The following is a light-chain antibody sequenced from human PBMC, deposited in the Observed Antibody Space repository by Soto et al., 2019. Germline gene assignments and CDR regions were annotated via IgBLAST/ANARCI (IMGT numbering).Light chain of an antibody. CDR1: SSDIGSYNY. Sequence: QSVLTQPPSASGSPGQSVTISCTGTSSDIGSYNYVSWYQQHPDKAPKLMIFEVNERPSGVPDRFSGPKSGNTASLTVSGLQAEDEADYYCTSYAGSNNPVVFGGGTKLTVL. CDR3: TSYAGSNNPVV. J-gene: IGLJ2*01. V-gene: IGLV2-8*01. CDR2: EVN.